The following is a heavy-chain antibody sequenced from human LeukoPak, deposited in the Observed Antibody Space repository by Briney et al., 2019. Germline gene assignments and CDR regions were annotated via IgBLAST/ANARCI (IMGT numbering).Heavy chain of an antibody. Sequence: GGSLRLSCAASGFAVSGNYMSWVRQAPGKGLVWVSRINSDGSSTSYADSVKGRFTISRDNAKNTLYLQMNSLRAEDTAVYYCARDGTYSSSSFDYWGQGTLVTVSS. CDR3: ARDGTYSSSSFDY. D-gene: IGHD6-6*01. CDR1: GFAVSGNY. CDR2: INSDGSST. J-gene: IGHJ4*02. V-gene: IGHV3-74*01.